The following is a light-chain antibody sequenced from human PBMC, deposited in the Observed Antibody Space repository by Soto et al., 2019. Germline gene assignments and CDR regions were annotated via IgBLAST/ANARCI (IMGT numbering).Light chain of an antibody. CDR3: SSYSDSDTKV. V-gene: IGLV2-14*03. CDR1: XXYVGAYIY. CDR2: EVN. Sequence: QSALTQPASVSGSPVQSITIAXXXXXXYVGAYIYVSWYQQYPGKAPKLIIYEVNNRPSGVSGRFSGSKSDTTAYLTISGLQAEDEADYYCSSYSDSDTKVFGTGTKVTV. J-gene: IGLJ1*01.